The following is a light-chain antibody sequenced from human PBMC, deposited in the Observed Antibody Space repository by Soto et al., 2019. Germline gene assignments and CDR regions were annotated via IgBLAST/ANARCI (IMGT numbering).Light chain of an antibody. CDR3: QQYNSFSWT. CDR1: HSVSTW. CDR2: DAS. V-gene: IGKV1-5*01. Sequence: DIPMTQSPSTLSASVGDRVTITCRASHSVSTWLAWYQQKPGKAPKSLIYDASILESGVPSRFSGSGSGTEFTLTISSLQPDDVATYYCQQYNSFSWTFGQGTKVEI. J-gene: IGKJ1*01.